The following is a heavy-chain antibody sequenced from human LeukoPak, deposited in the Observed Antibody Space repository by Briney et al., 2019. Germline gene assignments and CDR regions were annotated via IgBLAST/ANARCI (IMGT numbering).Heavy chain of an antibody. Sequence: PGGSLRLSCAAFGFTFSSYGMHWVRQAPGKGLEWVAFIRYDGSDKYYADSVKGRFTISRDNSKNSLYLQMNSLRAEDTAVYYCARESGSYFDYWGQGTLVTVSS. CDR3: ARESGSYFDY. CDR1: GFTFSSYG. D-gene: IGHD3-22*01. CDR2: IRYDGSDK. J-gene: IGHJ4*02. V-gene: IGHV3-30*02.